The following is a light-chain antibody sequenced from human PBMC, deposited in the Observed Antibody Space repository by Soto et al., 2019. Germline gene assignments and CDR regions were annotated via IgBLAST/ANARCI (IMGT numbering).Light chain of an antibody. J-gene: IGKJ4*01. Sequence: EIVMTQSPATLSVSPGERATLSCRASQSVSSSLAWYQQKPGQAPRLLIYGASTRATAIPARFSGSGSGTEFTLTVSSLQSEDFAVYYCQQYYNWPPLTFGGGTKVEIK. CDR2: GAS. CDR3: QQYYNWPPLT. CDR1: QSVSSS. V-gene: IGKV3-15*01.